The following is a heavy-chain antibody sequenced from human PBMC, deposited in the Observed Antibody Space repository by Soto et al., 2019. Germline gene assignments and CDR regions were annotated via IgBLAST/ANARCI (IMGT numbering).Heavy chain of an antibody. Sequence: SVKVSCKASGGTFSSYAISWVRQAPGQGLEWMGGIIPIFGTANYAQKFQGRVTITADESTSTAYMELSSLRSEDTAVYYCAQNRDNYYDSSGYYSLFYNWFDPWGQGTLVTVSS. D-gene: IGHD3-22*01. CDR2: IIPIFGTA. J-gene: IGHJ5*02. V-gene: IGHV1-69*13. CDR1: GGTFSSYA. CDR3: AQNRDNYYDSSGYYSLFYNWFDP.